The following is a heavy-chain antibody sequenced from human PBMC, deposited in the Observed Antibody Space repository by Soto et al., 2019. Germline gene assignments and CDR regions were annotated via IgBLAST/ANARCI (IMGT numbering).Heavy chain of an antibody. CDR3: AKALQYYDFWSGYYKGDWFAP. CDR2: ISGSGGST. D-gene: IGHD3-3*01. J-gene: IGHJ5*02. V-gene: IGHV3-23*01. CDR1: GFTFSSYA. Sequence: EVQLLESGGGLVQPGGSLRLSCAASGFTFSSYAMSWVRQAPGKGLEWVSAISGSGGSTYYADSVKGRFTISRDNSKKTLDLQMNSLRAEDTAVYYCAKALQYYDFWSGYYKGDWFAPWGQGTLVTVSS.